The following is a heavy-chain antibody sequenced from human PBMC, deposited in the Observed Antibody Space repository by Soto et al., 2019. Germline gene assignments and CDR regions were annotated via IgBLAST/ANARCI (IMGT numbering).Heavy chain of an antibody. D-gene: IGHD6-19*01. J-gene: IGHJ4*01. CDR3: ARQTTYSSFWYDY. CDR1: GASISNYD. V-gene: IGHV4-4*07. CDR2: IYSSGST. Sequence: PSDSLSLTCTLSGASISNYDWTWIRQPAGKGLEWNGRIYSSGSTNYNPSLKSRVTMSVDTSTNQFSLKLSSVTAADTALYYCARQTTYSSFWYDYWAPGTLVTVS.